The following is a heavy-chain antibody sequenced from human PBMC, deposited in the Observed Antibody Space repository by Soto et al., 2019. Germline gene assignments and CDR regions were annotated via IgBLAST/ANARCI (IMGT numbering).Heavy chain of an antibody. J-gene: IGHJ6*02. CDR2: ISAYNGNT. CDR1: GGTFSSYA. V-gene: IGHV1-18*01. D-gene: IGHD3-10*01. CDR3: ARVVGSGSPQAYGMDV. Sequence: GASVKVSCKASGGTFSSYAISWGRQAPGQGLEWMGWISAYNGNTKYAQKLQGRVTMTTDTSTSTAYMELRSLRSDDTAVYYCARVVGSGSPQAYGMDVWGQGTTVTVSS.